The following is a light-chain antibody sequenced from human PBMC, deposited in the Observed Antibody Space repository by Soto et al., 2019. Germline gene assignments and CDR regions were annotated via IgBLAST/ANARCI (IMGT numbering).Light chain of an antibody. V-gene: IGKV3-20*01. CDR1: QSVSRSY. J-gene: IGKJ5*01. CDR3: QQYGSSRT. CDR2: GAS. Sequence: ILLTQSPGTLSLSPGERATLSCRASQSVSRSYLAWYQQKPGHAPSLLIYGASSRATGIPDRLSGSGSGTDFTLTISRLEPEDFAVYYCQQYGSSRTFGQGTRLEIK.